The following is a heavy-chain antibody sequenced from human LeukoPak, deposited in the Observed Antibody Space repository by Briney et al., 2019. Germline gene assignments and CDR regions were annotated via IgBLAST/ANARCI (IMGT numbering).Heavy chain of an antibody. J-gene: IGHJ4*02. CDR2: ISYDGSNK. D-gene: IGHD4-23*01. CDR1: GFTFSSYA. V-gene: IGHV3-30-3*01. Sequence: GGSLRLSCAASGFTFSSYAMHWVRQAPGKGLEWVAVISYDGSNKYYADSVKGRFTISRDNSKNTLYLQMNSLRAEDTAVYYCARGTVVNSFDYWGQGTLVTVSS. CDR3: ARGTVVNSFDY.